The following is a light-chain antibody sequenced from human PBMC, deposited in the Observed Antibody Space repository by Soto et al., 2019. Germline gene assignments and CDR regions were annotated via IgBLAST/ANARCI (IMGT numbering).Light chain of an antibody. CDR1: QSISNF. V-gene: IGKV1-13*02. Sequence: AIQLTQSPSSLSTSVGDSVTITCRASQSISNFLNWYQHKPGKAPDLLIYAASTLFSGVPSRFRGSGSGTDFTLTITSLQPEDFATYYCQQLNSYPLTFGPGTKVDIK. CDR2: AAS. CDR3: QQLNSYPLT. J-gene: IGKJ3*01.